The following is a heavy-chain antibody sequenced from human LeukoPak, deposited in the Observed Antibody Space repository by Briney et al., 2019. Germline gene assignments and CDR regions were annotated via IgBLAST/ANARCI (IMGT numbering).Heavy chain of an antibody. J-gene: IGHJ5*02. CDR2: IYYSGST. CDR1: GGSVSNYY. D-gene: IGHD3-3*01. V-gene: IGHV4-59*08. Sequence: SETLSLTCTVSGGSVSNYYWSWIRQPPGKGLEWIGYIYYSGSTNYNPSLKSRLTISVDTSKNHFSLKLSSVTAADTAVYYRARTTIFGVVRFDPWGQGTLVTVSS. CDR3: ARTTIFGVVRFDP.